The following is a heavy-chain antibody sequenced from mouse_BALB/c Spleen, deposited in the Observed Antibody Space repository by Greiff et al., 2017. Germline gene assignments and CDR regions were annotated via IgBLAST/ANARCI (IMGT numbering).Heavy chain of an antibody. CDR2: ISSGSSTI. CDR3: ARNNRYEAMDY. Sequence: EVQLVESGGGLVQPGGSRKLSCAASGFTFSSFGMHWVRQAPEKGLEWVAYISSGSSTIYYADTVKGRFTISRDNPKNTLFLQMTSLRSEDTAMYYCARNNRYEAMDYWGQGTSVTVSS. D-gene: IGHD2-14*01. J-gene: IGHJ4*01. V-gene: IGHV5-17*02. CDR1: GFTFSSFG.